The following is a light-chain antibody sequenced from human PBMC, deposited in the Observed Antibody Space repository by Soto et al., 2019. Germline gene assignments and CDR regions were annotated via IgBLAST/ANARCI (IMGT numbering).Light chain of an antibody. Sequence: QSALTQPASVSGSPGQSITISCTGTSSDIGSYNLVSWYQHHPGKAPKLIIFEGNKWPPGISYRFSGSKSGNTASLTVSGLQAEDEADYYCSSYAGSSNVFGTGTKVTVL. CDR3: SSYAGSSNV. V-gene: IGLV2-14*02. CDR2: EGN. CDR1: SSDIGSYNL. J-gene: IGLJ1*01.